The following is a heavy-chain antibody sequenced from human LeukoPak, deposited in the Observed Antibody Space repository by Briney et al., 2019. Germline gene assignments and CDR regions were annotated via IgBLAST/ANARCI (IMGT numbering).Heavy chain of an antibody. J-gene: IGHJ4*02. Sequence: PGGSLRHSCAASGFTFSSYVMNWVRQAPGKGLEWVSSISINGGSTYYADSVKGRFTISRANSKNTLYLQMNSLRAEDTAVYYCAKDRRPTVSSIDYWGQGTLVTVSS. D-gene: IGHD4-17*01. V-gene: IGHV3-23*01. CDR2: ISINGGST. CDR1: GFTFSSYV. CDR3: AKDRRPTVSSIDY.